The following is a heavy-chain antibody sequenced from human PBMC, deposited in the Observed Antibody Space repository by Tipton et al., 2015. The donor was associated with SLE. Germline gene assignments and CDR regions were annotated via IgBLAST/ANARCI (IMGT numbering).Heavy chain of an antibody. D-gene: IGHD3/OR15-3a*01. Sequence: SLRLSCAASGFTFSSYAMSWVRQAPGKGLEWVSSISSSSSYIYYADSVKGRFTISRDNAKNSLYLQMNSLRAEDTAVYYCARAGSPGLFDYWGQGTLVTVSS. J-gene: IGHJ4*02. CDR3: ARAGSPGLFDY. CDR1: GFTFSSYA. CDR2: ISSSSSYI. V-gene: IGHV3-21*01.